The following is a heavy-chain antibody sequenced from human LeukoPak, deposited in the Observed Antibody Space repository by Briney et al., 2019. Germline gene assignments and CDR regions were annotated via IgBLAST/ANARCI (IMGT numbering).Heavy chain of an antibody. CDR1: GGSISSYY. D-gene: IGHD3-22*01. CDR2: IYTSGST. CDR3: ARAGSDDSSGYYYGDD. Sequence: PSETLSLTCTVSGGSISSYYWSWIRQPAGKGLEWIGRIYTSGSTNYNPSLKSRVTISVDTSKNQFSLKLSSVTAADAAVYYCARAGSDDSSGYYYGDDWGQGTLVTVSS. V-gene: IGHV4-4*07. J-gene: IGHJ4*02.